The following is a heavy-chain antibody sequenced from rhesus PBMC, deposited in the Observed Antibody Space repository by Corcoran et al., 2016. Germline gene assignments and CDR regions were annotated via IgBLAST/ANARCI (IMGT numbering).Heavy chain of an antibody. Sequence: QVQLQESGPGLVKPSETLSLTCAVSGYSISSGYSWGWIRQPPRQGLGYIGYISGRSGSTYYNPSLKSRVTISKDTSKNQFSLKLSSVTAADTAVYYCARLTRMITGYYEYYFDYWGQGVLVTVSS. D-gene: IGHD3-9*01. V-gene: IGHV4-99*01. CDR2: ISGRSGST. J-gene: IGHJ4*01. CDR1: GYSISSGYS. CDR3: ARLTRMITGYYEYYFDY.